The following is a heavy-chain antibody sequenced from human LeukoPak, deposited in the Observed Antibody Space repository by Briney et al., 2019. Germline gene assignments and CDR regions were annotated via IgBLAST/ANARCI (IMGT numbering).Heavy chain of an antibody. Sequence: SETLSLTCTVSGGSISSYYWSWIRQPPGKGLEWIGYIYYSGSTNYNPSLKSRVTISVDTSKNQFSLKLSSVTAADTAVYYCARSSHYYDSSGYYLDFRFDPWGQGTLVTVSS. CDR2: IYYSGST. CDR3: ARSSHYYDSSGYYLDFRFDP. D-gene: IGHD3-22*01. J-gene: IGHJ5*02. CDR1: GGSISSYY. V-gene: IGHV4-59*01.